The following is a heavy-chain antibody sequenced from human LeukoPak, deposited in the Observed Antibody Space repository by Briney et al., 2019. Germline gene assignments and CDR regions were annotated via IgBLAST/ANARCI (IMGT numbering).Heavy chain of an antibody. V-gene: IGHV3-30*02. CDR2: IRKDGSDK. Sequence: GGSLRLSCGASGFTFSRYGMHWVRQAPGRGLEWVTYIRKDGSDKYYADSVKGRFTISRDSSKNMVYLQMTSLRAEDTALYYCAKDSNWAFDYWGQGTLVSVSS. CDR1: GFTFSRYG. D-gene: IGHD7-27*01. CDR3: AKDSNWAFDY. J-gene: IGHJ4*02.